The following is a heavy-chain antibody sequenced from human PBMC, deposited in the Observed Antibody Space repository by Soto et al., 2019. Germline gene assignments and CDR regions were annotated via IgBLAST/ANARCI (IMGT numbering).Heavy chain of an antibody. Sequence: GGSLRLSCAASGFTFSSYAMSWVRQAPGKGLEWVSVIVGSGSSTYSAESLKGRFTISRDNSKNTLYLQMNSLRAEDTAVYYCAKDLWEWSSGWYYDFWGQGTQVTVSS. J-gene: IGHJ4*02. CDR3: AKDLWEWSSGWYYDF. CDR1: GFTFSSYA. CDR2: IVGSGSST. V-gene: IGHV3-23*01. D-gene: IGHD6-19*01.